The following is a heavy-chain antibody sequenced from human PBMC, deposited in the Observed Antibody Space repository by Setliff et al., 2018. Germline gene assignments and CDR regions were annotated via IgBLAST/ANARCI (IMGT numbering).Heavy chain of an antibody. CDR1: GYTFTSYA. J-gene: IGHJ3*02. D-gene: IGHD5-12*01. CDR3: ASSGYDVGGAFDI. CDR2: INTNTGNP. Sequence: ASVKVSCKASGYTFTSYAMNWVRQAPGHGLEWMGWINTNTGNPTYAQVFTGRFVFSLDTSVSTAYLQISSLKAEDTAVYYCASSGYDVGGAFDIWGQGTMVTVSS. V-gene: IGHV7-4-1*02.